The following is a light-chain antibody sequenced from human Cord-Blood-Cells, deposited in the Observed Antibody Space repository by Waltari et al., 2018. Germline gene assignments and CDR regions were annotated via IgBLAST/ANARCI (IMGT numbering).Light chain of an antibody. CDR1: QSGLYSSNNKNY. J-gene: IGKJ3*01. Sequence: EIVMTQSPDSLAVSLGVRATINCKSSQSGLYSSNNKNYLAWYQQKPGQPPKLLIYWASTREAGVPDRFSGSGSGTDFTLTISSLQAEDVAVYYCQQYYSTPFTFGPGTKVDIK. CDR2: WAS. CDR3: QQYYSTPFT. V-gene: IGKV4-1*01.